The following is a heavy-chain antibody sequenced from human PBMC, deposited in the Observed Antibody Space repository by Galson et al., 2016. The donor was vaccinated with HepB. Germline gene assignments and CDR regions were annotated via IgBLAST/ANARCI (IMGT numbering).Heavy chain of an antibody. Sequence: QSGAEVKKPGESLKISCKGSGYNFATYWIGWVRQMPGKGLEWRGSIYPDDSDTRYSPSFQGQVTISADKSISTACLQWTSLKASDTAMYYCARLRGFDAFEIWGQGTMVTVS. J-gene: IGHJ3*02. CDR1: GYNFATYW. CDR3: ARLRGFDAFEI. D-gene: IGHD3-10*01. CDR2: IYPDDSDT. V-gene: IGHV5-51*01.